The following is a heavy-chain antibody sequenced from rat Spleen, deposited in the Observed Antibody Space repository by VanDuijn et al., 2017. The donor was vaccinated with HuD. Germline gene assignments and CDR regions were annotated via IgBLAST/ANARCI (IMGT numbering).Heavy chain of an antibody. Sequence: QVHLKESGPGRVQPSQTLSLTCTVSGFSLNSHGVIWVRQPPGKGLEWMGVIWGNGNTNYKSALKSRLSISRDTSKSQVFLKMNSLQTDDTAIYFCTRSYGGYSQHWFAYWGQGTLVTVSS. J-gene: IGHJ3*01. CDR1: GFSLNSHG. V-gene: IGHV2-13*01. D-gene: IGHD1-11*01. CDR3: TRSYGGYSQHWFAY. CDR2: IWGNGNT.